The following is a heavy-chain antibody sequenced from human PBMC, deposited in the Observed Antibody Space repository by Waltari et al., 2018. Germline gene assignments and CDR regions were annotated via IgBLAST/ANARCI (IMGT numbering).Heavy chain of an antibody. CDR3: TGGAVTGTDF. J-gene: IGHJ4*02. CDR1: GFAFSGST. V-gene: IGHV3-73*01. Sequence: EVQVVESGGGLVQPGGSLQLPCATSGFAFSGSTIPWFRQTSGKGLEGIGRIRSKPNNYATRYTASVEGRFTISRDDSENTAYLQMSSLMTEDTAVYYCTGGAVTGTDFWGQGTLVTVSS. D-gene: IGHD6-13*01. CDR2: IRSKPNNYAT.